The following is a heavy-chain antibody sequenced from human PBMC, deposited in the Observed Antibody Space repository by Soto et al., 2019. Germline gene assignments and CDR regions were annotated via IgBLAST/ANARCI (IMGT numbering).Heavy chain of an antibody. CDR2: RSYDGSNK. D-gene: IGHD4-4*01. J-gene: IGHJ5*02. Sequence: QVQLVESGGGVVQPGRSLRLSCAASGFTFSSYAMHWVREAPGKGLEWVAVRSYDGSNKYYADTVKGRFTISRDNSKNSLYLQMNSLRAEDTAVYYCARLNTESWFDPWGQGTLVTVSS. CDR1: GFTFSSYA. CDR3: ARLNTESWFDP. V-gene: IGHV3-30-3*01.